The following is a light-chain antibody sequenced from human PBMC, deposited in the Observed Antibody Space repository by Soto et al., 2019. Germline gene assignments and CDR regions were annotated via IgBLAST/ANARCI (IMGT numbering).Light chain of an antibody. CDR1: QSIISW. V-gene: IGKV1-5*03. J-gene: IGKJ5*01. Sequence: DIPMTQSPSTLSASVGDRVTITCRASQSIISWLAWYQQRPGKAPNLLIYKASSLESGVPSRFSGSGSGTEFTLTISSLQPDDSATYYCQQYHGFPITFGQGTRLEIK. CDR2: KAS. CDR3: QQYHGFPIT.